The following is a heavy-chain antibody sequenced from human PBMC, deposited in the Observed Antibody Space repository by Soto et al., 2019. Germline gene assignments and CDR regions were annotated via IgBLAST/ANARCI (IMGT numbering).Heavy chain of an antibody. CDR2: INAGNGNT. V-gene: IGHV1-3*01. CDR3: ASAILEGYSNGWYGDWYDP. CDR1: GYTFTSYA. J-gene: IGHJ5*02. Sequence: GASVKVSCKASGYTFTSYAMHWVRQAPGQRLEWMGWINAGNGNTKYSQKFQGRVTITRDTSASTAYMELSSLRSEDTAVYYCASAILEGYSNGWYGDWYDPWGRGTLVTVSS. D-gene: IGHD6-13*01.